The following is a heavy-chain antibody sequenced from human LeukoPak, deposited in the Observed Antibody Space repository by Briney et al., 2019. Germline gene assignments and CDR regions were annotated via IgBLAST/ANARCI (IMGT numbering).Heavy chain of an antibody. J-gene: IGHJ4*02. CDR2: IYYSGST. V-gene: IGHV4-30-4*08. CDR3: ARLHTYYDFWSGYSVDY. D-gene: IGHD3-3*01. Sequence: SWIRQPPGKGLEWIGYIYYSGSTYYNPSLKGRVTISVDTSKNQFSLKLSSVTAADTAVYYCARLHTYYDFWSGYSVDYWGQGTLVTVSS.